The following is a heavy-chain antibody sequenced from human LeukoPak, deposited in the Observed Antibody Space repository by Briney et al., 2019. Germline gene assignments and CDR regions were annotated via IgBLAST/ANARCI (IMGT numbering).Heavy chain of an antibody. CDR3: AREDPYYDFWSGSPAFDY. CDR1: GYTFTGYY. V-gene: IGHV1-2*02. Sequence: GASVKVSCKASGYTFTGYYMHWVRQAPGQGLEWMGWINPNSGGTNYARKFQGRVTMTRDTSISTAYMELSRLRSDDTAVYYCAREDPYYDFWSGSPAFDYWGQGTLVTVSS. CDR2: INPNSGGT. D-gene: IGHD3-3*01. J-gene: IGHJ4*02.